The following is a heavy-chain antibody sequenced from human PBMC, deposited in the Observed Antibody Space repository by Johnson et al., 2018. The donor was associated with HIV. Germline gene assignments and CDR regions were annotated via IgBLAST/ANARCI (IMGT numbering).Heavy chain of an antibody. Sequence: QVQLVESGGGLVQPGGSLRLSCAASGFTFSSYGMHWVRRAPGKGLEWVAVISYDGSNKYYADSVKGRFTISRDNSKNTLYLQMNSLRAEDTAVYYCARETGDPVVPAARDAFDIWGQGTMVTVSS. CDR3: ARETGDPVVPAARDAFDI. J-gene: IGHJ3*02. V-gene: IGHV3-30*03. CDR2: ISYDGSNK. D-gene: IGHD2-2*01. CDR1: GFTFSSYG.